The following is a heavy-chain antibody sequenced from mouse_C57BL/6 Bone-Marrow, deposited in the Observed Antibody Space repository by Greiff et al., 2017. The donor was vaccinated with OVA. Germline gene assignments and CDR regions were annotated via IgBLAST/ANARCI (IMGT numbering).Heavy chain of an antibody. CDR2: IDPETGGT. V-gene: IGHV1-15*01. J-gene: IGHJ2*01. CDR1: GYTFTDYE. Sequence: VQLQQSGAELVRPGASVTLSCKASGYTFTDYEMHWVKQTPVHGLEWIGAIDPETGGTAYNQKVKGKVILTADKSSSTAYMELRSLTSEDSAVYYCTRGPGFDYWGQGTTLTVSS. CDR3: TRGPGFDY.